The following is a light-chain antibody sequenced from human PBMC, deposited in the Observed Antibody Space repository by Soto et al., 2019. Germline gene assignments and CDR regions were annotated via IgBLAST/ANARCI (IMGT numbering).Light chain of an antibody. CDR1: QSISNY. CDR2: AAS. CDR3: QQSYGTPLT. J-gene: IGKJ4*01. V-gene: IGKV1-39*01. Sequence: DMEMTQSPSSLSASVGDRVTITCRASQSISNYLNWYQHKPGKVPKLLIYAASSLQSGVPTRFSVSGSGTHFTLTINSLQPEDLATYYCQQSYGTPLTFGGGTKIESK.